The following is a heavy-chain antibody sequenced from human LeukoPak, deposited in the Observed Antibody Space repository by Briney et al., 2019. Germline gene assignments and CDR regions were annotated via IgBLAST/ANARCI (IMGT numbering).Heavy chain of an antibody. D-gene: IGHD5-18*01. CDR1: GYSFTSYW. V-gene: IGHV5-51*01. J-gene: IGHJ4*02. CDR3: ARGNSYGYRRFDY. CDR2: TYPADSDI. Sequence: GESLKISCKGSGYSFTSYWIGWVRQMPGKGLEWMGITYPADSDIRYSPSFEGQVTISADKSITTAYLQWSGLTASDTAMYYCARGNSYGYRRFDYWGQGTLVTVSS.